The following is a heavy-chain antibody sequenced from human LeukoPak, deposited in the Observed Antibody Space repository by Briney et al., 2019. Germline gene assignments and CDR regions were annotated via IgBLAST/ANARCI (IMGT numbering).Heavy chain of an antibody. CDR3: ARTGSGSYYAYYYYYMDV. V-gene: IGHV3-21*01. D-gene: IGHD3-10*01. Sequence: GGSLRLSCAASGFTFNNYSMNWVRQAPGKGLEWVSSISNSSSYIYYADSVKGRFTISRDNSKNTLYLQMNSLRAEDTAVYYCARTGSGSYYAYYYYYMDVWGKGTTVTISS. J-gene: IGHJ6*03. CDR2: ISNSSSYI. CDR1: GFTFNNYS.